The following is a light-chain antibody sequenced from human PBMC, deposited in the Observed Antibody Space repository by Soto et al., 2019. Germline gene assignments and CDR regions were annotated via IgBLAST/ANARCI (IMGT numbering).Light chain of an antibody. CDR1: QSVSSSY. V-gene: IGKV3-20*01. Sequence: EIVLTQSPGTLSLSPGERATLSCRASQSVSSSYLAWYQQKPRQAPRLLIYDTSSSATGIPDRFSGSGSGTDFTLSISRLEPEDFAVYYCQQCGSSPSFGQGTKVELK. CDR2: DTS. CDR3: QQCGSSPS. J-gene: IGKJ1*01.